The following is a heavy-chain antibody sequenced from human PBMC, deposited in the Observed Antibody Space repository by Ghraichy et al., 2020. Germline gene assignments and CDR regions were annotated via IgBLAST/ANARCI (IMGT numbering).Heavy chain of an antibody. V-gene: IGHV3-66*01. D-gene: IGHD2-2*01. CDR3: ARVVVVAAAKDDMDV. CDR1: GFTVSSYY. J-gene: IGHJ6*03. CDR2: IYITGNT. Sequence: GESLNISCVASGFTVSSYYMTWVRQAPGKGLEWVSTIYITGNTFYADSVKGRFTISRDSSKNTVFLQMNSLRAEDTAVYYCARVVVVAAAKDDMDVWGEGTTVTVSS.